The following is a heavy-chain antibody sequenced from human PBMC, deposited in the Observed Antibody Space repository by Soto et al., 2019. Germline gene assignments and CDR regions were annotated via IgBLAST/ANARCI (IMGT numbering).Heavy chain of an antibody. CDR3: ARLISIVVVPTTRADAFDI. D-gene: IGHD2-21*01. CDR2: INPNSGGT. J-gene: IGHJ3*02. CDR1: GYTFTGYY. Sequence: ASVKVSCKASGYTFTGYYMHWVRQAPGQGLEWMGWINPNSGGTNYAQKFQGRVTMTRDTSISTAYMELSRLRSDDTAVYYCARLISIVVVPTTRADAFDIWGQGTRVTVSS. V-gene: IGHV1-2*02.